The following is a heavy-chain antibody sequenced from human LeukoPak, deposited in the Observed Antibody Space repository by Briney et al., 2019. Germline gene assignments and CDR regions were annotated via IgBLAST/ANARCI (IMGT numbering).Heavy chain of an antibody. CDR1: GYTFTGYY. J-gene: IGHJ4*02. D-gene: IGHD3-10*01. CDR2: INPNSGGT. V-gene: IGHV1-2*02. CDR3: ARAHYGSGRVGPSRPRFDS. Sequence: ASVKVSCKASGYTFTGYYMHWVRQAPGQGLEWMGWINPNSGGTNYAQKFQGRVTMTRDTSISTAYMELSRLRSDDTAVYYCARAHYGSGRVGPSRPRFDSWGQGTLVTVSS.